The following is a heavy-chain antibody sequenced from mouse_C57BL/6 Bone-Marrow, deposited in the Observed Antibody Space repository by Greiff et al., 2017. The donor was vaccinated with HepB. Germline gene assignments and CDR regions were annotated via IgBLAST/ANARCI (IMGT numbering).Heavy chain of an antibody. CDR3: ARAGHYGSSYYAMDY. V-gene: IGHV3-6*01. Sequence: EVKLQESGPGLVKPSQSLSLTCSVTGYSITSGYYWNWIRQFPGNKLEWMGYISYDGSNNYNPSLKNRISITRDTSKNQFFLKLNSVTTEDTATYYCARAGHYGSSYYAMDYWGQGTSVTVSS. CDR1: GYSITSGYY. CDR2: ISYDGSN. D-gene: IGHD1-1*01. J-gene: IGHJ4*01.